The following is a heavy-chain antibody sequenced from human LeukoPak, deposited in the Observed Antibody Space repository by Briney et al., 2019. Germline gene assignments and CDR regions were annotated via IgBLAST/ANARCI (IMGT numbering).Heavy chain of an antibody. CDR3: ADDSSGYYEGAFDI. J-gene: IGHJ3*02. CDR2: IYYSGST. Sequence: TPSETLSLTCTVSGGSISSSSYYWGWIRQPPGKGLEWIGSIYYSGSTYYNPSLKSRVTISVDTSKNQFSLKLSSVTAADTAVYYCADDSSGYYEGAFDIWGQGTMVTVSS. V-gene: IGHV4-39*01. D-gene: IGHD3-22*01. CDR1: GGSISSSSYY.